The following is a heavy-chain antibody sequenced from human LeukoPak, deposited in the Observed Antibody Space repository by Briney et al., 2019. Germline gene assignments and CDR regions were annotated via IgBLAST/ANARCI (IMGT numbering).Heavy chain of an antibody. V-gene: IGHV4-38-2*01. J-gene: IGHJ3*02. CDR1: GYSISSGYY. CDR3: ARQVRPDAFDI. CDR2: IYHSGST. D-gene: IGHD1-1*01. Sequence: PSETLSLTCAVSGYSISSGYYWGWIRPPPGKGLEWIGSIYHSGSTYYNPSLKSRVTISVDTSKNQFSLKLSSATAADTAVYYCARQVRPDAFDIWGQGTMVTVSS.